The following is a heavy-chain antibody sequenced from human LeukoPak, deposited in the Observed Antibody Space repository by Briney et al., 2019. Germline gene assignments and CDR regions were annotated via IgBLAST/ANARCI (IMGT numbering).Heavy chain of an antibody. J-gene: IGHJ4*02. CDR3: AKDRASLGAPIDS. CDR1: GGIFTSVG. D-gene: IGHD1-26*01. V-gene: IGHV1-69*04. Sequence: ASVKVSCKTSGGIFTSVGISWVRQAPGQGLEWMGRIIPLIDITNYAQNFQGRVTITADKSTSTAYMELSGLTFDDTAIYYRAKDRASLGAPIDSWGPGTLVTVSS. CDR2: IIPLIDIT.